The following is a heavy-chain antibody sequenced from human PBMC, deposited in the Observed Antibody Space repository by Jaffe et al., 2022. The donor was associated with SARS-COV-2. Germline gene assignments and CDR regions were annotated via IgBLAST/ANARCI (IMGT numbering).Heavy chain of an antibody. Sequence: EVQLVQSGAEVKKPGESLKISCKGSGYSFTSYWIGWVRQMPGKGLEWMGIIYPGDSDTRYSPSFQGQVTISADKSISTAYLQWSSLKASDTAMYYCARSLGGSYYGLVFYNWFDPWGQGTLVTVSS. D-gene: IGHD1-26*01. J-gene: IGHJ5*02. CDR3: ARSLGGSYYGLVFYNWFDP. V-gene: IGHV5-51*01. CDR2: IYPGDSDT. CDR1: GYSFTSYW.